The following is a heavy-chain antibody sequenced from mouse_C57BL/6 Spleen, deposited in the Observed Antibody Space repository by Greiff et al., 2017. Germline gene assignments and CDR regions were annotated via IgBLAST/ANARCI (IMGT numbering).Heavy chain of an antibody. D-gene: IGHD3-1*01. Sequence: VQLQQSGAELVKPGASVKMSCKASGYTFTSYWITWVKQRPGQGLEWIGDIYPGSGSTNYNEKFKSKATLTVDTSSSTAYMQLSSLTSEDSAVYYCARMGSYYAMDYWGQGTSVTVAS. CDR1: GYTFTSYW. V-gene: IGHV1-55*01. CDR3: ARMGSYYAMDY. J-gene: IGHJ4*01. CDR2: IYPGSGST.